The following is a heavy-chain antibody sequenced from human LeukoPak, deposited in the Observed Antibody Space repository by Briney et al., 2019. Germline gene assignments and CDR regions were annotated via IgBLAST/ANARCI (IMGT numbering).Heavy chain of an antibody. Sequence: GGSLRLSCAASGFTFSSYGMNWVRQAPGKGLEWVSYISSSSSTIYYADSVKGRFTISRDNAKNSLYLQMNSLRAEDTAVYYCARTGRGDGIQTFDYWGQGTLVTVSS. CDR3: ARTGRGDGIQTFDY. J-gene: IGHJ4*02. D-gene: IGHD5-18*01. V-gene: IGHV3-48*04. CDR1: GFTFSSYG. CDR2: ISSSSSTI.